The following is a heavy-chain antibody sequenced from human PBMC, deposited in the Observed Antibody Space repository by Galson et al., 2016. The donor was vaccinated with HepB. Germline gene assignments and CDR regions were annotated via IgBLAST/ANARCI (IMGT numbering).Heavy chain of an antibody. Sequence: GSISSGGYYWSWIRQQPGKGLEWIAYIYYSGITHHNPSLKSRVSISVDTSKNQFSLKLSSVTAADTAVYYCARGYSGYGFDSWGQGTLVTVSS. J-gene: IGHJ4*02. CDR1: GSISSGGYY. V-gene: IGHV4-31*02. CDR2: IYYSGIT. D-gene: IGHD5-12*01. CDR3: ARGYSGYGFDS.